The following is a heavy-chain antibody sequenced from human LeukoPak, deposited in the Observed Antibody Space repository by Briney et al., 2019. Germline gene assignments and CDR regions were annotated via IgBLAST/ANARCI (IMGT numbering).Heavy chain of an antibody. J-gene: IGHJ4*02. CDR2: ISYDGSNK. CDR3: ARAASAYFDY. V-gene: IGHV3-30*04. Sequence: GGSLRLSCAASGFTFSSYAMHWVRQAPGKGLEWVAVISYDGSNKYYADSVKGRFTISRDNSKNTLYLQMNSLRAEDTAVYYCARAASAYFDYWGQGTLVTVSP. CDR1: GFTFSSYA.